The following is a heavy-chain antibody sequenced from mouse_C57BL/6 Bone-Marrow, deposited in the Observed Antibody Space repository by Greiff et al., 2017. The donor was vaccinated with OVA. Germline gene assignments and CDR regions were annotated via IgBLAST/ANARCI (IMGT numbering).Heavy chain of an antibody. CDR1: GFTFSDYY. Sequence: DVKLVESGGGLVQPGGSLKLSCAASGFTFSDYYMYWVRQTPEKRLEWVAYISNGGGSTYYPDTVKGRFTISRDNAKNTLYLQMSRLKSEDTAMYYCARQDYGSSYVQYFDVWGTGTTVTVSS. D-gene: IGHD1-1*01. J-gene: IGHJ1*03. V-gene: IGHV5-12*01. CDR3: ARQDYGSSYVQYFDV. CDR2: ISNGGGST.